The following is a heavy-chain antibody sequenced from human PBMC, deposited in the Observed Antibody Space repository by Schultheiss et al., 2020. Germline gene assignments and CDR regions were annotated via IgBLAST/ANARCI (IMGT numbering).Heavy chain of an antibody. CDR1: GFTFSNSW. V-gene: IGHV3-11*04. Sequence: GGSLRLSCAASGFTFSNSWMSWVRQAPGKGLEWVSYISSSGSTIYYADSVKGRFTISRDNAKNSLYLQMNSLRAEDTAVYYCARVLRKRWLPDYWGQGTLVTVSS. D-gene: IGHD5-24*01. CDR3: ARVLRKRWLPDY. J-gene: IGHJ4*02. CDR2: ISSSGSTI.